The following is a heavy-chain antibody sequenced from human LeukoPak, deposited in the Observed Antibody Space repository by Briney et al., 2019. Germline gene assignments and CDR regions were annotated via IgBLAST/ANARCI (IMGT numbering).Heavy chain of an antibody. V-gene: IGHV4-39*01. Sequence: SETLSLTCTVSGGSISSSSYYWGWIRQPPGRGLEWIGSIYYSGSTYYNPSLKSRVTISVDTSKNQFSLKLSSVTAADTAVYYCARRRGTSYYDILTGWVDYWGQGTLVTVSS. CDR1: GGSISSSSYY. J-gene: IGHJ4*02. D-gene: IGHD3-9*01. CDR2: IYYSGST. CDR3: ARRRGTSYYDILTGWVDY.